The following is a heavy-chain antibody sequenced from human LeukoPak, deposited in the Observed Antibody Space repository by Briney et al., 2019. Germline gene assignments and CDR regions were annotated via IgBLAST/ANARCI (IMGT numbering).Heavy chain of an antibody. J-gene: IGHJ4*02. CDR2: IVGSGGST. Sequence: GSLRLSCAASGFTFSSFAMNWVRQAPGKGLEWVSVIVGSGGSTYYADSVKGRFTISRDNSKNTLYLQMKSLRAEDTAVYYCAKEGVFSSGWSLYYFDYWGQGTLVTVSS. CDR3: AKEGVFSSGWSLYYFDY. CDR1: GFTFSSFA. V-gene: IGHV3-23*01. D-gene: IGHD6-19*01.